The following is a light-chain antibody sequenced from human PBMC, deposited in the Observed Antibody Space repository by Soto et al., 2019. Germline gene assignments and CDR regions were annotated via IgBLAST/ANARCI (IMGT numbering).Light chain of an antibody. CDR3: QQRSNWPLT. J-gene: IGKJ4*01. Sequence: EIVLTQSPATLSLSPGERATLSCRASQSVRSYLAWYQQKIGQAPRLLIYDASNRATGIPARFSGSGSGTDFTLTISSLEPEDLAVYYCQQRSNWPLTFGGGTKVEIK. CDR2: DAS. V-gene: IGKV3-11*01. CDR1: QSVRSY.